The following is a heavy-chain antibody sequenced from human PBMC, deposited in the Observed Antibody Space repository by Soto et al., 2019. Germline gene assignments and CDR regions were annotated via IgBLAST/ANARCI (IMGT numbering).Heavy chain of an antibody. CDR3: AKDRYSGYDRSYYYYGMDV. CDR2: ISYDGSNK. CDR1: GFTFSSYG. D-gene: IGHD5-12*01. V-gene: IGHV3-30*18. J-gene: IGHJ6*02. Sequence: GGSLRLSCAASGFTFSSYGMHWVSQAPGKGLEWVAVISYDGSNKYYADSVKGRFTISRDNSKNTLYLQMNSLRAEDTAVYYCAKDRYSGYDRSYYYYGMDVWGQGTTVTVSS.